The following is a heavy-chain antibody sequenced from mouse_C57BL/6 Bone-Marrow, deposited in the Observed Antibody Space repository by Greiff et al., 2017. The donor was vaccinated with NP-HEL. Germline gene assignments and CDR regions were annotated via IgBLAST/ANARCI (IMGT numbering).Heavy chain of an antibody. V-gene: IGHV1-26*01. CDR1: GYTFTDYY. J-gene: IGHJ4*01. CDR3: ASGYGSGSYYYAMDY. CDR2: INPNNGGT. D-gene: IGHD1-1*01. Sequence: VQLQQSGPELVKPGASVKISCKASGYTFTDYYMNWVKQSHGKSLEWIGDINPNNGGTSYNQKFKGKATLTVDKSSSTAYMELRSLTSEDSAVYYCASGYGSGSYYYAMDYWGQGTSVTVSS.